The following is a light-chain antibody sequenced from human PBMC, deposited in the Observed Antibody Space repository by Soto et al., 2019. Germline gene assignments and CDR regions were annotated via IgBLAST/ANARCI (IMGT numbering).Light chain of an antibody. J-gene: IGKJ4*01. CDR3: QKYTNVPA. CDR2: AAS. Sequence: DIQMTQSPSSLSASVGDRVTITCRASQGISNYLAWYQQIPVKVPKLLISAASTLQSGVPSRFSGSGSGTDFTLTISSLQPEDVATYYCQKYTNVPAFGGGPKVEIK. V-gene: IGKV1-27*01. CDR1: QGISNY.